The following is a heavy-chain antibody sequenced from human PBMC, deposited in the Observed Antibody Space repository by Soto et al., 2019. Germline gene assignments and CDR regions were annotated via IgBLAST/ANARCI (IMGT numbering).Heavy chain of an antibody. D-gene: IGHD3-22*01. CDR2: ITPVFQTA. J-gene: IGHJ4*02. V-gene: IGHV1-69*01. Sequence: QEQLVQAGAEVKKPGFSVQVSCKASGGLFSSYPISWVRQVPGQGLGWMGGITPVFQTAYYKQRVQGRVTIAADESTNTAYMEMSSLRYEDTAIYYCARGGSGYTWFNEYGGQGTLVTVSS. CDR3: ARGGSGYTWFNEY. CDR1: GGLFSSYP.